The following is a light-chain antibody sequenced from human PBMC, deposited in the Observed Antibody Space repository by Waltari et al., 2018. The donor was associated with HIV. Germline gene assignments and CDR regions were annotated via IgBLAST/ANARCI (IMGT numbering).Light chain of an antibody. Sequence: QSALTQPRSVSGSPGQSVTISCTGTSSDVGGYNYVSWYQQHPGQAPKIMMYDVSKRPSGVPDRFSGSKSGNTASLTISGLQAEDEADYYCCSYAGSYTYVFGGGTKLTVL. J-gene: IGLJ2*01. CDR2: DVS. V-gene: IGLV2-11*01. CDR1: SSDVGGYNY. CDR3: CSYAGSYTYV.